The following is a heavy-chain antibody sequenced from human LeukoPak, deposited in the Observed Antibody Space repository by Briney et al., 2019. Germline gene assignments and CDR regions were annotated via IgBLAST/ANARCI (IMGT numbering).Heavy chain of an antibody. CDR3: ARDARGGRLTWNFQH. Sequence: GGSLRLSCAASGFTFSSYAMHWVRQAPGKGLEWVAVISYDGSNKYYADSVKGRFTISRDNSKNTLYLQMNSLRAEDTAVYYCARDARGGRLTWNFQHWGQGTLVTVSS. CDR1: GFTFSSYA. D-gene: IGHD1-26*01. J-gene: IGHJ1*01. CDR2: ISYDGSNK. V-gene: IGHV3-30-3*01.